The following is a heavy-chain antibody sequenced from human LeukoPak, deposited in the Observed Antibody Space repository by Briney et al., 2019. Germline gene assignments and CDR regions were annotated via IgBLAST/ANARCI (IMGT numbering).Heavy chain of an antibody. J-gene: IGHJ3*02. D-gene: IGHD6-13*01. V-gene: IGHV3-21*01. CDR1: GFTFSSYS. Sequence: GGSLRLSCAASGFTFSSYSMNWVRQAPGKGLEWVSSISSSSSYIYHADSVKGRFTISRDNAKNSLYLQMNSLRAEDTAVYYCAREIAADDDAFDIWGQGTMVSVSS. CDR3: AREIAADDDAFDI. CDR2: ISSSSSYI.